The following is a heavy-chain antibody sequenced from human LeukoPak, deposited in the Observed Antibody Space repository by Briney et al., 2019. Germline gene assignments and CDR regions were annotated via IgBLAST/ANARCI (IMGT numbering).Heavy chain of an antibody. J-gene: IGHJ4*02. V-gene: IGHV4-34*01. D-gene: IGHD5/OR15-5a*01. CDR3: ARDPTSEISVPHYFDD. CDR2: VNHRGMT. CDR1: GGAFSGYH. Sequence: PSETLSLTCAVYGGAFSGYHWNWIRQAPGKELEWIGEVNHRGMTNYNPSLKSRVIISADTSKNQFSLKLDSVTAADTAIYYCARDPTSEISVPHYFDDWGQGTLVTVSS.